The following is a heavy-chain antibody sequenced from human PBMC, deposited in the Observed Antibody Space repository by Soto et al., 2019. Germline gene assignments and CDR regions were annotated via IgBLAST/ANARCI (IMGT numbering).Heavy chain of an antibody. CDR1: GYTFTSYG. CDR2: ISAYNGNT. V-gene: IGHV1-18*04. J-gene: IGHJ6*02. CDR3: ARDNGYSGYEKNYYYGMDV. D-gene: IGHD5-12*01. Sequence: GASVKVSCKASGYTFTSYGISWVRQAPGQGLEWMGWISAYNGNTNYAQKLQGRVTMTTDTSTSTAYMELRSLRSDDTAVYYCARDNGYSGYEKNYYYGMDVWGQGTTVTVS.